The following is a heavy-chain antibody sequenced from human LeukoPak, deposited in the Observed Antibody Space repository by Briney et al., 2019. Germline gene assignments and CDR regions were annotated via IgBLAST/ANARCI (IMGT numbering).Heavy chain of an antibody. Sequence: GRSLRLSYAASGFTFSHYAMHWVRQAPGKGLEWVAVISYDGINKYYADSVKGRFTISRDNSKNTLYLQMNSLRAEDTAVYYCARENGYSSGPFDYWGQGTLVTVSS. CDR3: ARENGYSSGPFDY. CDR1: GFTFSHYA. V-gene: IGHV3-30-3*01. CDR2: ISYDGINK. J-gene: IGHJ4*02. D-gene: IGHD6-19*01.